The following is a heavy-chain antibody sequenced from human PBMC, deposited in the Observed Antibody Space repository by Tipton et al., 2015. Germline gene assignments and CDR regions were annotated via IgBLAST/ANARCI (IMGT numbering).Heavy chain of an antibody. Sequence: TLSLTCTVSGDFISSGAYYWGWIRQPPGKGLEWIGSVYYSGITYYSPSFKSRVTVSVDTPKSQISLDTPRSQFSLNLTSVTAADTAVYYCAGHLAYRDTWSAQGFWGQGTLVTVSS. CDR3: AGHLAYRDTWSAQGF. J-gene: IGHJ4*02. CDR1: GDFISSGAYY. D-gene: IGHD3-3*01. CDR2: VYYSGIT. V-gene: IGHV4-39*01.